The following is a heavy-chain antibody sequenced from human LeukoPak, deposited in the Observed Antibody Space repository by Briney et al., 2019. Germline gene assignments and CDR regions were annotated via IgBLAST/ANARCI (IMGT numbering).Heavy chain of an antibody. J-gene: IGHJ6*03. CDR3: ARGLSGYPLAYYYYYYMDV. V-gene: IGHV4-39*07. Sequence: PSDTLSLTCTVSGGSISSSSYYWGWIRQPPGKGLEWIGSIYYSGSTYYNPSLKSRVTISVDTSKNQFSLKLSSVTAADTAVYYCARGLSGYPLAYYYYYYMDVWGKGTTVTVSS. CDR2: IYYSGST. CDR1: GGSISSSSYY. D-gene: IGHD3-22*01.